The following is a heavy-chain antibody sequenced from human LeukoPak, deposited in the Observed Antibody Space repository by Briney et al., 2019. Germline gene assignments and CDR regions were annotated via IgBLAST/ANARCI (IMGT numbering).Heavy chain of an antibody. D-gene: IGHD1-14*01. CDR1: GGSFSGYY. J-gene: IGHJ6*03. Sequence: SETLSLTCAVYGGSFSGYYWSWIRQPPGKGLEWIGEINHSGSTNYNLSLKSRVTISVDTSKNQFSLKLSSVTAADTAVYYCASAEYYYYYMDVWGKGTTVTISS. CDR2: INHSGST. V-gene: IGHV4-34*01. CDR3: ASAEYYYYYMDV.